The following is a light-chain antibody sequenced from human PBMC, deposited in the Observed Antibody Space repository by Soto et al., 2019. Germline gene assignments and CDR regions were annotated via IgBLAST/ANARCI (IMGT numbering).Light chain of an antibody. CDR1: QSVTSTY. CDR3: QQYGRSPLT. CDR2: GAS. Sequence: EIVLTQSPGTLSLSPGERATLSCRASQSVTSTYLAWYQQKPGQAPALLIYGASSRATGIPDRFSGSGSGTDFTLTISSREPEDFAVYYCQQYGRSPLTFGGGTKVEIK. J-gene: IGKJ4*01. V-gene: IGKV3-20*01.